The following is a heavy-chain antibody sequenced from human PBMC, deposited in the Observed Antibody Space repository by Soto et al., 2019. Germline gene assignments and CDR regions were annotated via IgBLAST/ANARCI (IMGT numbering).Heavy chain of an antibody. CDR3: AKDRGATIYYFDY. CDR1: GFTFDDYA. V-gene: IGHV3-9*01. Sequence: SLRLSCAASGFTFDDYAMHWVRQAPGKGLEWVSGISWNSGSIGYADSVKGRFTISRDNAKNSLYLQMNSLRAEDTALYYCAKDRGATIYYFDYWGQGTLVTVSS. D-gene: IGHD5-12*01. CDR2: ISWNSGSI. J-gene: IGHJ4*02.